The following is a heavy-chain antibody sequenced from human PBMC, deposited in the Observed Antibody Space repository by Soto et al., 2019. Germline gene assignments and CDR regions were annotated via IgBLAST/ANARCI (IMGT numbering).Heavy chain of an antibody. CDR1: GGSISSGGYY. Sequence: QVQLQESGPGLVKPSQTLSLTCTVSGGSISSGGYYWSWIRQHPGKGLEWIGYIYYSGSTYYNPSLKRRVTISVEAFKTQFALKLSSVTAADTAVYYCARGYSGYDTTPSSNWFDPWGQGTLVTVSS. CDR2: IYYSGST. J-gene: IGHJ5*02. V-gene: IGHV4-31*03. D-gene: IGHD5-12*01. CDR3: ARGYSGYDTTPSSNWFDP.